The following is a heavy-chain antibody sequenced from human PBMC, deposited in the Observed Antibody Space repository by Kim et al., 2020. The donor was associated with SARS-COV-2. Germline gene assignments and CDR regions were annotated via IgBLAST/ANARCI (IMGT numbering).Heavy chain of an antibody. CDR3: ARDRGITIFGVVIIGWFDP. J-gene: IGHJ5*02. CDR1: GYSISSGYY. V-gene: IGHV4-38-2*02. CDR2: IYHSGST. Sequence: SETLSLTCTVSGYSISSGYYWGWIRQPPGKGLEWIGSIYHSGSTYYNPSLKSRVTISVDTSKNQFSLKLSSVTAADTAVYYCARDRGITIFGVVIIGWFDPWGQGTLVTVSS. D-gene: IGHD3-3*01.